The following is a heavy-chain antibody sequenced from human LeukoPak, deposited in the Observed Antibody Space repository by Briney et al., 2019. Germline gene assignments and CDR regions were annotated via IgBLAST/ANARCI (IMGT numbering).Heavy chain of an antibody. D-gene: IGHD3-22*01. Sequence: PGGSLRLSCAASGFTVSSNYMSWVRQAPGKGLEWVSVIYSGGSTYYADSVKGGFTISRDNSKNTLYLQMNSLRAEDTAVYYCARSYYYDSSHTADYWGQGTLVTVSS. CDR3: ARSYYYDSSHTADY. CDR1: GFTVSSNY. V-gene: IGHV3-66*01. CDR2: IYSGGST. J-gene: IGHJ4*02.